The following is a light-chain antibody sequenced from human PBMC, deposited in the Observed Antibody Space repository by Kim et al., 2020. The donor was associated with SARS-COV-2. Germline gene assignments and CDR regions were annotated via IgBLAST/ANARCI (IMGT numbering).Light chain of an antibody. CDR3: QQYAPPHFT. CDR2: GAS. J-gene: IGKJ3*01. CDR1: QSVSASY. V-gene: IGKV3-20*01. Sequence: ELVLTQSPGTLSLSPGERATLSCRASQSVSASYLAWYQQKPGQAPRPLIYGASNRATGIPDRFTGSGSGTDFTLTISRLEPEDFAVYHCQQYAPPHFTFGPGTKVDIK.